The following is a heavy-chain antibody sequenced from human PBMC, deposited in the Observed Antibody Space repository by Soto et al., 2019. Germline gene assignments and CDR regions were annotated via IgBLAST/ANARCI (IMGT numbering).Heavy chain of an antibody. V-gene: IGHV4-39*01. CDR1: GDSIGSSTNY. D-gene: IGHD5-18*01. CDR2: IYHSGNT. CDR3: ARHEWLQLWLVTEY. Sequence: KPSETLSLTCSVSGDSIGSSTNYWGWIRQPPGKGLEWIGTIYHSGNTYYNPTLKSRVAISADMSKNQFSLRLNSVTAADTAVYYCARHEWLQLWLVTEYWGQGALVTVSS. J-gene: IGHJ4*02.